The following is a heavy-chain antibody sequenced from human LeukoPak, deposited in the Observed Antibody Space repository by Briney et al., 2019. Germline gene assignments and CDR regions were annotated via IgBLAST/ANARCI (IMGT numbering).Heavy chain of an antibody. Sequence: ASVKVSCKASGYTFTVYYIHWVRQAPGQGLEGMGWINPDSGGTNYAQNFQGRVTMTRDTSISTAYMELNRLRSDDTAVFYCARVASAVYSDYWGQGTLVTVSS. J-gene: IGHJ4*02. CDR2: INPDSGGT. V-gene: IGHV1-2*02. CDR1: GYTFTVYY. CDR3: ARVASAVYSDY.